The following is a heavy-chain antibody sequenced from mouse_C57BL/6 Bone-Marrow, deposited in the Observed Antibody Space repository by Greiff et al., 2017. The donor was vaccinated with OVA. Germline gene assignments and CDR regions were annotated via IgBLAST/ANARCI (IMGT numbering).Heavy chain of an antibody. CDR2: IDPSDSYT. Sequence: QVQLQQPGAELVKPGASVKLSCKASGYTFTSYWMQWVKQRPGQGLEWIGEIDPSDSYTNYNQKFKDKATLTADKSSSTAYMQLSSLTSEDSAVYYCASHYGSSPFDYWGQGTTLTVSS. D-gene: IGHD1-1*01. CDR1: GYTFTSYW. CDR3: ASHYGSSPFDY. J-gene: IGHJ2*01. V-gene: IGHV1-50*01.